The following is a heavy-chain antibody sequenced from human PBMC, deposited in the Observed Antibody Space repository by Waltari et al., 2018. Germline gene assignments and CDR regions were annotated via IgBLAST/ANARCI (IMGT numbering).Heavy chain of an antibody. CDR1: GFTFDDYA. CDR3: ARGGKAFDI. J-gene: IGHJ3*02. V-gene: IGHV3-9*01. Sequence: EVQLVESGGGLVQPGRSLRLSCAASGFTFDDYAMHWVRQAPGKGLEWVSGIRWNSGSIGYADCVKGRFTISRDNSKNTLYLQMNSLRAEDTAVYYCARGGKAFDIWGQGTMVTVSS. CDR2: IRWNSGSI. D-gene: IGHD3-16*01.